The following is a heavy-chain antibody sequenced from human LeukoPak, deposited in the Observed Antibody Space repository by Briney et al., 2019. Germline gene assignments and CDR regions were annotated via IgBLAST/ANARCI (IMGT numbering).Heavy chain of an antibody. Sequence: ASVKVSCKASGYTFTSYYMHWVRQAPGQGLEWMGIINPSGGSTSYAQKFQGRVTITADESTSTAYMELSSLRSEDTAVYYCARDMEDSSWSKPRDYYHGMDVWGQGTTVTVSS. J-gene: IGHJ6*02. CDR3: ARDMEDSSWSKPRDYYHGMDV. CDR2: INPSGGST. D-gene: IGHD6-13*01. CDR1: GYTFTSYY. V-gene: IGHV1-46*01.